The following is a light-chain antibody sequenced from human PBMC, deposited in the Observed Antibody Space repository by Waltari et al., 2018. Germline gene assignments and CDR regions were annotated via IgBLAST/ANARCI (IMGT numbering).Light chain of an antibody. J-gene: IGKJ4*01. Sequence: IAMTQSPATLSVSPGERATVSCRASQSITRSLAWYQQHPGQAPRLLIYGPRNRATGAPARFGGSGSETEFTLTISSLQSEDFEVYYGRQYVKWPRTFGGGTKVEI. CDR3: RQYVKWPRT. CDR1: QSITRS. CDR2: GPR. V-gene: IGKV3-15*01.